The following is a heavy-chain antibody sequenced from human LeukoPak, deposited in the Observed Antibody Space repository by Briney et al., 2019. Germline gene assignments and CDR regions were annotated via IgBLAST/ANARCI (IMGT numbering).Heavy chain of an antibody. Sequence: GGSLRLSCATSGFTFSSYSMNWDRQAPGKGLEWVSSISSSSSYIYYADSVKGRFTISRDNAKDSLYLQMNSLRAEDTAVYYCARAYLGAYYYDSSGPWYFDYWGQGTLVTVSS. CDR2: ISSSSSYI. D-gene: IGHD3-22*01. CDR1: GFTFSSYS. J-gene: IGHJ4*02. CDR3: ARAYLGAYYYDSSGPWYFDY. V-gene: IGHV3-21*01.